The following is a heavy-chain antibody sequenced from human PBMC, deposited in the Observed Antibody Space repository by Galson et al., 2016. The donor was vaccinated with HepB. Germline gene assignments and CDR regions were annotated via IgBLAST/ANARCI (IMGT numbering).Heavy chain of an antibody. V-gene: IGHV3-53*01. D-gene: IGHD6-25*01. J-gene: IGHJ4*02. CDR3: ARDTDSGSRADR. Sequence: SLRLSCAASGFTVSDNYMSWVRQAPGKGLEWVSIIYSAGDTYYADSVKGRFTVSRDDSKNILYLQMNSLRPEDTAVYYCARDTDSGSRADRWGQGTLVTVSS. CDR1: GFTVSDNY. CDR2: IYSAGDT.